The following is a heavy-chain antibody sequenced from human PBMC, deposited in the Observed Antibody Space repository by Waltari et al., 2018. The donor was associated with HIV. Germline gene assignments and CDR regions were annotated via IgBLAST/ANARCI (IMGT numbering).Heavy chain of an antibody. CDR3: ARRHSSEGILDY. CDR1: GFTFSNYW. D-gene: IGHD6-19*01. Sequence: EVQLVESGGDLVQPGGSLRLSCVASGFTFSNYWRHWVRQGPGKGLVWVSRINGDESRILYADSVKGRFTISRDNARNTLYLQMNSLRAEDTAVYYCARRHSSEGILDYWGQGTLVTVSS. J-gene: IGHJ4*02. V-gene: IGHV3-74*01. CDR2: INGDESRI.